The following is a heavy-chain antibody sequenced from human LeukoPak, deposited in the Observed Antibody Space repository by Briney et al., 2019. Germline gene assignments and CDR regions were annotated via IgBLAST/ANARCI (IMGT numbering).Heavy chain of an antibody. Sequence: ASLRVSCTASGYTFTCYYMHWVRQAPGQGLEGMGWINPNSGGTNYAQKFQGRVTMTRDTSISTAYMELSRLRSDDTAVYYCARDPGGYYFDYWGQGTLVTVSS. CDR2: INPNSGGT. J-gene: IGHJ4*02. CDR1: GYTFTCYY. CDR3: ARDPGGYYFDY. V-gene: IGHV1-2*02. D-gene: IGHD3-10*01.